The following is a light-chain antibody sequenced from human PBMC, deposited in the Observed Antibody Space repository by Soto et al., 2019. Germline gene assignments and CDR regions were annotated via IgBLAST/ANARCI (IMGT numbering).Light chain of an antibody. V-gene: IGKV3-11*01. J-gene: IGKJ1*01. CDR1: QSVSSY. Sequence: EIVWTQSPATLSLSPGERATLSCRASQSVSSYLAWYQQKRGQAHRLLIYDASNRATGLPARFSGSGSGTDVTLTISSLEPEDFAVYYCQQRSKWPGTFGQGTKVEIK. CDR2: DAS. CDR3: QQRSKWPGT.